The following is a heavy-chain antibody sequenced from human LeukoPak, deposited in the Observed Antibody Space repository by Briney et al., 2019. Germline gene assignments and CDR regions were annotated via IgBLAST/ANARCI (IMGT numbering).Heavy chain of an antibody. CDR1: GFTFSSYA. CDR3: AKQAGEYYYDSSGYYPH. CDR2: ISGSGGST. V-gene: IGHV3-23*01. J-gene: IGHJ4*02. D-gene: IGHD3-22*01. Sequence: GGSLRLSCAASGFTFSSYAMSWVRQAPGKGLEWVSAISGSGGSTYYADSVKGRFTISRDNSKNTLYLQMNSLRAEDTAVYYCAKQAGEYYYDSSGYYPHWGQGTLVTVSS.